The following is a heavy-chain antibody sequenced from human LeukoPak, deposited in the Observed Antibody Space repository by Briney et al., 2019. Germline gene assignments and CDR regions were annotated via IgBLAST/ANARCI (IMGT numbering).Heavy chain of an antibody. Sequence: GRSLRLSCAASGFSLSDYAMHWVRQAPGKGLEWVALIWDDGIDKYYADSVKGRFTISRVNSKNTLFLQMSSLRAEDTAVYYCAGSGGIYYVLDYWGLGTLVTVSS. J-gene: IGHJ4*02. CDR1: GFSLSDYA. CDR2: IWDDGIDK. D-gene: IGHD1-26*01. V-gene: IGHV3-33*01. CDR3: AGSGGIYYVLDY.